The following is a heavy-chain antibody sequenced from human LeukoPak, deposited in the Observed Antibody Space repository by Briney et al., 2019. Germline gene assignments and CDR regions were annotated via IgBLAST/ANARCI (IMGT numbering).Heavy chain of an antibody. CDR2: IKSKTDGGTT. V-gene: IGHV3-15*07. CDR1: GFTFSNAW. CDR3: TTDQFLRSTTYYGMDV. J-gene: IGHJ6*02. Sequence: GGSLRLSCAASGFTFSNAWMNWVRQAPGKGLEWVGRIKSKTDGGTTDYAAPVKGRFTISRDDSKNTLYLQMNSLKTEDTAVYYCTTDQFLRSTTYYGMDVWGQGTTVTVSS. D-gene: IGHD5-12*01.